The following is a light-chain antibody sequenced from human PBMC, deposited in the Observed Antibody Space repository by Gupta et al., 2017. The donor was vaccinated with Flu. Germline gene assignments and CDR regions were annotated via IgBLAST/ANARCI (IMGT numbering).Light chain of an antibody. CDR2: SNN. J-gene: IGLJ2*01. V-gene: IGLV10-54*04. CDR3: SAEDSSLNGVV. CDR1: SNNVGSQC. Sequence: TATLTCTGNSNNVGSQCAAWLQQHPGPPPKLLVYSNNNRPSGIPERFSDSKSGTTASLAINGLQAEEEADYYCSAEDSSLNGVVFGGGTKLTVL.